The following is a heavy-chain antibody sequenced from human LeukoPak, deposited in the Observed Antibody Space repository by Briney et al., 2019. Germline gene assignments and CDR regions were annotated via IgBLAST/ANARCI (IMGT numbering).Heavy chain of an antibody. CDR1: GFTFTNFE. D-gene: IGHD6-6*01. CDR2: INSDGSRT. Sequence: GGSLRLSCAASGFTFTNFEMNWVRQAPGKGLVWVSRINSDGSRTNYADSVKGRFTISRDNAKNTLFLQMSSLRAEDTGIYYCVRAMGSIVDFWGQGTLVTVSS. CDR3: VRAMGSIVDF. V-gene: IGHV3-74*01. J-gene: IGHJ4*02.